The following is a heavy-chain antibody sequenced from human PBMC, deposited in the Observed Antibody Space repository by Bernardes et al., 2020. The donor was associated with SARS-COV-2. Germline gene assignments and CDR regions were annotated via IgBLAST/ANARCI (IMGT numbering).Heavy chain of an antibody. CDR1: GFTFSNAW. CDR3: AKDIGGMTLGAFDI. D-gene: IGHD3-16*01. V-gene: IGHV3-43*01. J-gene: IGHJ3*02. Sequence: GSLRLSCAASGFTFSNAWMNWVRQAPGKGLEWVSLISWDGGSTYYADSVKGRFTISRDNSKNSLYLQMNSLRTEDTALYYCAKDIGGMTLGAFDIWGQGTMVTVSS. CDR2: ISWDGGST.